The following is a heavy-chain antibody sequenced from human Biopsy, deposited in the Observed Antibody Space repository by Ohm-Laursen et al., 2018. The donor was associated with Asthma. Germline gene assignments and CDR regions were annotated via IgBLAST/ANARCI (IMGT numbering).Heavy chain of an antibody. D-gene: IGHD2-2*01. CDR3: ARGGLGDCSSTSCYQNYYYGMDV. V-gene: IGHV3-33*08. Sequence: SLRLSCTASGLTFSSYGMHWVRQAPGKGLEWVAVIWYDGSNKYYADSEKGRFTISRDNSKNTLYLQMNRLRAEDTAVYYCARGGLGDCSSTSCYQNYYYGMDVWGQGTTVTGSS. CDR1: GLTFSSYG. CDR2: IWYDGSNK. J-gene: IGHJ6*02.